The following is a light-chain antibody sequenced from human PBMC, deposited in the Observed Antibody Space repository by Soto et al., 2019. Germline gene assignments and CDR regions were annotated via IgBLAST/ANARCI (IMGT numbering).Light chain of an antibody. CDR2: DVS. Sequence: QSALTQPASVSGSPGQSITISCTGTSSDVGGYNYVSWYQQHPGKAPKLMIYDVSNRPSGVSNRFSGSKPGNTASLTISGLQAEDEADYYCSSYTSWVVFGGGTKLTVL. CDR3: SSYTSWVV. CDR1: SSDVGGYNY. J-gene: IGLJ2*01. V-gene: IGLV2-14*01.